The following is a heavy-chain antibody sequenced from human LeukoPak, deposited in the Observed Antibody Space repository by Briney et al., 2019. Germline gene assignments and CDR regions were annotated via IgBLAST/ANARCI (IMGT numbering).Heavy chain of an antibody. CDR1: GFTFSSYW. V-gene: IGHV3-7*01. D-gene: IGHD3-22*01. CDR3: ARRSDTMIVVVITMEFDY. Sequence: PGGSLRLSCAASGFTFSSYWMSWVRQAPGKGLEWVANIRQDGSEKDYVYSVKGRFTSSTDIAKNSLYLQMTSLRAEDTAVYYCARRSDTMIVVVITMEFDYWGQGTLVTVSS. CDR2: IRQDGSEK. J-gene: IGHJ4*02.